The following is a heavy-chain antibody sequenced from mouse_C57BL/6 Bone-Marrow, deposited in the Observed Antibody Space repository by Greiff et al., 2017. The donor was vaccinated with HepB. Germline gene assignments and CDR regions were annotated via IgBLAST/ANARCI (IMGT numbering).Heavy chain of an antibody. CDR1: GFNIKDYY. V-gene: IGHV14-2*01. J-gene: IGHJ4*01. CDR2: IDPEDGET. D-gene: IGHD2-1*01. CDR3: ATYGNLYYYAMDY. Sequence: EVKLMEYGAELVKPGASVKLSCTASGFNIKDYYMHWVKQRTEQGLEWIGRIDPEDGETKYAPKFQGKATITADTSSNTAYLQLSSLTSEDTAVYYCATYGNLYYYAMDYWGQGTSVTVSS.